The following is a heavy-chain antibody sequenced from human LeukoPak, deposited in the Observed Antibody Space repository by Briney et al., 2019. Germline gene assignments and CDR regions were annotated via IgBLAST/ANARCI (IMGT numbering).Heavy chain of an antibody. D-gene: IGHD3-10*02. Sequence: ASVKVSCKVSGYTLTELSMHWVRQAPGKGREGMGGFDPEDGETIYAQKFQGRVTMTEDTSTDTAYMELSSLRSEDAAVYYCASADVRGNNDYYYYYGMDVWGQGTTVTVSS. V-gene: IGHV1-24*01. J-gene: IGHJ6*02. CDR2: FDPEDGET. CDR1: GYTLTELS. CDR3: ASADVRGNNDYYYYYGMDV.